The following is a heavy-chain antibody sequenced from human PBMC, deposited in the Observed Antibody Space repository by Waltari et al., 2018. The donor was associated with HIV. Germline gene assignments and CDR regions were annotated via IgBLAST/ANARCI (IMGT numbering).Heavy chain of an antibody. D-gene: IGHD3-10*01. V-gene: IGHV3-30*01. CDR3: ARDSNYYGSGSYRSSALDY. J-gene: IGHJ4*02. CDR1: GFTFSRSA. Sequence: QVQLVESGGGVVQPGRSLSLSCAASGFTFSRSAMHWVRQARGKGLEWVAVISYDGSNNDYADSVKGRFTISRDNSKNTLYLQMNSLRAEDTAVYYCARDSNYYGSGSYRSSALDYWGQGTLVTVSS. CDR2: ISYDGSNN.